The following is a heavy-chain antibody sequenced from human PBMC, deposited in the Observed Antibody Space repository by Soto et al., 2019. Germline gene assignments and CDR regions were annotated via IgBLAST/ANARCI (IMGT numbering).Heavy chain of an antibody. CDR1: GYTFTNYA. J-gene: IGHJ4*02. CDR3: AKDRITIIRGVLIRHY. D-gene: IGHD3-10*01. V-gene: IGHV1-3*04. Sequence: QVQLVQSGAEVKKPGASVKVSCKASGYTFTNYALHWVRQAPGQRLEWMGWINTGNANTKYSQRFQGRVTITRDTSATTAYMELSSLRSEDTAVYYCAKDRITIIRGVLIRHYWGQGTLVTVSS. CDR2: INTGNANT.